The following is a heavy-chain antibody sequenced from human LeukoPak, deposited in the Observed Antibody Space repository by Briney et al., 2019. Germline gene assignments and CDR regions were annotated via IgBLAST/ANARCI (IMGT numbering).Heavy chain of an antibody. CDR3: ARVIYYDSSGYNFEY. J-gene: IGHJ4*02. Sequence: GEPLKISCQASGYNFNSYWIGWVRQKPGKGLEWMGIIYPGDSDTRYSPSFQGQVTISADKSISTAYLQWSSLKASDTAMYYCARVIYYDSSGYNFEYWGQGTLVTVSS. D-gene: IGHD3-22*01. V-gene: IGHV5-51*01. CDR2: IYPGDSDT. CDR1: GYNFNSYW.